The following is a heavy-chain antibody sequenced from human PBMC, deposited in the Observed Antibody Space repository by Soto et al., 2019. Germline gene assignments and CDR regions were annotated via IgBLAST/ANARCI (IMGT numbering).Heavy chain of an antibody. CDR3: ARDVSGWSYYYYGMDV. J-gene: IGHJ6*02. CDR2: ISYDGSNK. CDR1: GFTFSSYG. D-gene: IGHD6-19*01. V-gene: IGHV3-30*03. Sequence: QVQLVESGGGVVQPGRSLRLSCAASGFTFSSYGMHWVRQAPGKGLEWVAVISYDGSNKYYADSVKGRFTISRDNSKNTLYLQRNSLRPEDTAVYYCARDVSGWSYYYYGMDVWGQGTTVTVSS.